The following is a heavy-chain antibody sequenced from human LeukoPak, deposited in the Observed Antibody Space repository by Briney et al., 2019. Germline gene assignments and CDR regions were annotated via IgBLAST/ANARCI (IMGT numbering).Heavy chain of an antibody. V-gene: IGHV4-4*07. J-gene: IGHJ4*02. CDR1: GGSISSYY. Sequence: PSETLSLTCTVSGGSISSYYWSWIRQPAGKGLEWIGRIYTSGSTNYNPSLKSRVTMPVDTSKNQFSLKLSSVTAADMAVYYCARDRIVGATLDYFDYWGQGTLVTVSS. D-gene: IGHD1-26*01. CDR2: IYTSGST. CDR3: ARDRIVGATLDYFDY.